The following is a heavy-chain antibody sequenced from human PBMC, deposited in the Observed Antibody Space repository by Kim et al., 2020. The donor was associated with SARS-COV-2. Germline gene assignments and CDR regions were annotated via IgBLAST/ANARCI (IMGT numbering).Heavy chain of an antibody. J-gene: IGHJ3*02. CDR1: GGSISSSSYY. Sequence: GSLRLSCTVSGGSISSSSYYWGWIRQPPGKGLEWIGSIYYSGSTYYNPSLKSRVTISVDTSKNQFSLKLSSVTAADTAVYYCARPYYDYVWGSSGAFDIWGQGTMVTVSS. V-gene: IGHV4-39*01. CDR2: IYYSGST. CDR3: ARPYYDYVWGSSGAFDI. D-gene: IGHD3-16*01.